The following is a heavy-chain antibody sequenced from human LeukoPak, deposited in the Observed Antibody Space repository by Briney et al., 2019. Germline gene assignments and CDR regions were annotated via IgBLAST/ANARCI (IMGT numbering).Heavy chain of an antibody. CDR2: ISGSGGNT. CDR3: AKEATGTTSVTSAFDY. D-gene: IGHD1-1*01. J-gene: IGHJ4*02. Sequence: GGSLRLSCAASGFTFSSYAMSWVRQAPGKGVEWVSAISGSGGNTYYADSLKGRFTISRDNSKNTLFLQMNSLTAEDTAVYYCAKEATGTTSVTSAFDYWGQGILVTVSS. CDR1: GFTFSSYA. V-gene: IGHV3-23*01.